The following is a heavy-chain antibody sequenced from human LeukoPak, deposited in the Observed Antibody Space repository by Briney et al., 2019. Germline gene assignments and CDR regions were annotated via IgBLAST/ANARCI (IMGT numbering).Heavy chain of an antibody. D-gene: IGHD1-26*01. J-gene: IGHJ2*01. Sequence: GGSLRLSCAASGFTFSSYAMNWVRQAPGKGLEWVSAISGSGGSTYYADSVKGRFTISRDNSKNTLSLQMNSLRAEDTAVYYCAKTLWDYWYFDLWGRGTLVTVSS. CDR1: GFTFSSYA. CDR2: ISGSGGST. CDR3: AKTLWDYWYFDL. V-gene: IGHV3-23*01.